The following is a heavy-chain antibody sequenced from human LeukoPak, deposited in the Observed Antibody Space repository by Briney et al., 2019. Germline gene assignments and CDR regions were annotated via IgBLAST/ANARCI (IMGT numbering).Heavy chain of an antibody. CDR3: ATHPGGLQSGFDN. CDR2: IHPGDSDT. D-gene: IGHD5-24*01. J-gene: IGHJ4*02. V-gene: IGHV5-51*01. CDR1: GYSFSSEW. Sequence: GESLKISCKGSGYSFSSEWIGWVRQMPGKGLEYMGIIHPGDSDTRYSPSFQGQVTISVDRSSTTAYLQWSRLRASDTAMYYCATHPGGLQSGFDNWGQGTLVTVSS.